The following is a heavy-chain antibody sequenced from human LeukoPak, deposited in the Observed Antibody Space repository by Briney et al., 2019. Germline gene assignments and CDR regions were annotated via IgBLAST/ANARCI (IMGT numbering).Heavy chain of an antibody. V-gene: IGHV3-48*04. J-gene: IGHJ6*03. CDR3: ARLSLDDFIAPHMDV. CDR2: ISSSASNI. CDR1: GFTFSSYW. Sequence: GGSLRLSCAASGFTFSSYWMSWVRQAPGKGLEWVSYISSSASNIYYADSVKGRFAVSRDNAKNSLYLQMNGLRADDTAVYYCARLSLDDFIAPHMDVWGKGTTVTVSS. D-gene: IGHD3-3*01.